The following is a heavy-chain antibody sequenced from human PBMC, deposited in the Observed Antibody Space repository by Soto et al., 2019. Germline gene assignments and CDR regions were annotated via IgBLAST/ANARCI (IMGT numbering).Heavy chain of an antibody. CDR3: ARESNDHGRNKGGQMGFDY. CDR2: IYYSGST. J-gene: IGHJ4*02. CDR1: GGSISSGDYY. V-gene: IGHV4-30-4*01. Sequence: SETLSLTCTVSGGSISSGDYYWSWIRQPPGKGLEWIGYIYYSGSTYYNPSLKSRVTISVDTSKNQFSLKLSSVTAADTAVYYCARESNDHGRNKGGQMGFDYWGQGTPVTVSS. D-gene: IGHD4-17*01.